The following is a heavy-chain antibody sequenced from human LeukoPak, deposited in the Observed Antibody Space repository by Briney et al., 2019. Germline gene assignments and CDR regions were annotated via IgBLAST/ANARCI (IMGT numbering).Heavy chain of an antibody. Sequence: PGGSLRLSCAASGFTFSSYWMHWVRQAPGKGLVWVSRINSDGSSTSYADSVKGRFTISRDNAKNTLYLQMNRLRAEDTAVYYCARVGYYDFWSGYSFYYYYGMDVWGQGTTVTVSS. CDR2: INSDGSST. D-gene: IGHD3-3*01. CDR1: GFTFSSYW. CDR3: ARVGYYDFWSGYSFYYYYGMDV. V-gene: IGHV3-74*01. J-gene: IGHJ6*02.